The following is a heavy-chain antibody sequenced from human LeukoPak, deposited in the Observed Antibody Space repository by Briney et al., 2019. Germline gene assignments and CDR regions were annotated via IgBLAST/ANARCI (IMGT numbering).Heavy chain of an antibody. Sequence: PSETLSLTCTVSGGSISSYYWSWIRQPPGKGLEWIGYIYYSGSTNYNPSLKSRVTISVDTSKNQFSLKLSSVTAADTAVYYCARGYQWLVGGRGAFDIWGQGTMVTVSS. CDR1: GGSISSYY. CDR2: IYYSGST. V-gene: IGHV4-59*08. J-gene: IGHJ3*02. D-gene: IGHD6-19*01. CDR3: ARGYQWLVGGRGAFDI.